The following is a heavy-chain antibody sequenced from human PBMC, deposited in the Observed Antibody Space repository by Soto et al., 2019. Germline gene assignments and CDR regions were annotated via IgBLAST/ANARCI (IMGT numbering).Heavy chain of an antibody. V-gene: IGHV4-34*01. CDR1: GGSFSGYY. CDR3: ARGPKYNWFDP. Sequence: QVQLQQWGAGLLKPSETLSLTCAVYGGSFSGYYWSWIRQPPGKGLEWIGEINHSGSTNYNPSLKSRLTISVDTSKNQFSLKLSSVTAADTAVYYCARGPKYNWFDPWGQGTLVTVSS. CDR2: INHSGST. J-gene: IGHJ5*02.